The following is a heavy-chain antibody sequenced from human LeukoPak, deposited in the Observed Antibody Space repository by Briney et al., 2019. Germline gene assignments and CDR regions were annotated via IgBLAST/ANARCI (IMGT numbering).Heavy chain of an antibody. CDR3: AKSSRQWLVPVDY. CDR1: GFTFSSYG. V-gene: IGHV3-30*18. CDR2: ISYDGSNK. D-gene: IGHD6-19*01. J-gene: IGHJ4*02. Sequence: GRSLRLSCAASGFTFSSYGMHWVRQAPGKGLEWVAVISYDGSNKYYADSVKGRFTISRDNSKSTLYLQMNSLRAEDTAVYYCAKSSRQWLVPVDYWGQGTLVTVSS.